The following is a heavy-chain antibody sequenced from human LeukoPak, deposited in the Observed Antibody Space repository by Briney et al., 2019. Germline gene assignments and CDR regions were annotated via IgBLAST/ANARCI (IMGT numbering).Heavy chain of an antibody. Sequence: PGGSLRLSCAASGFTFSSYAMSWVRQAPGKGLEWVSAISGSAGSTHYADSVKGRFTISRDNSNNTLFLQMNSLRAEDTAVYYCAKDIALTSFDYWGQGTLVTVSS. CDR1: GFTFSSYA. CDR2: ISGSAGST. D-gene: IGHD2-8*01. J-gene: IGHJ4*02. V-gene: IGHV3-23*01. CDR3: AKDIALTSFDY.